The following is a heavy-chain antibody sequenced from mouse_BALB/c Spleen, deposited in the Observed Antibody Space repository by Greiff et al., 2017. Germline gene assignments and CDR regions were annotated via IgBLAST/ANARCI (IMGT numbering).Heavy chain of an antibody. CDR3: ARERWLLPYYYAMDY. Sequence: EVKLMESGGGLVQPGGSLRLSCATSGFSFTDYYMSWVRQPPGKALEWLGFIRNKANGYTTEYSASVKGRFTISRDNSQSILYLQMNTLRAEDSATYYCARERWLLPYYYAMDYWGQGTSVTVSS. CDR2: IRNKANGYTT. CDR1: GFSFTDYY. V-gene: IGHV7-3*02. D-gene: IGHD2-3*01. J-gene: IGHJ4*01.